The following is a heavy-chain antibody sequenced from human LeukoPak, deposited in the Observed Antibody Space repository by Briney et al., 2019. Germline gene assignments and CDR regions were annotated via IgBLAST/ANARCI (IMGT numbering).Heavy chain of an antibody. CDR1: GGTFSSYA. D-gene: IGHD5-18*01. J-gene: IGHJ5*02. Sequence: SVKVSCKASGGTFSSYAISWVRQAPGQGLEWMGGIIPIFGTANYAQKFQGRVTITTDESTSTAYMELSSLRSEDTAVYYCSRVWRPRGYSYGGDWFDPWGQGTLVTVSS. CDR2: IIPIFGTA. V-gene: IGHV1-69*05. CDR3: SRVWRPRGYSYGGDWFDP.